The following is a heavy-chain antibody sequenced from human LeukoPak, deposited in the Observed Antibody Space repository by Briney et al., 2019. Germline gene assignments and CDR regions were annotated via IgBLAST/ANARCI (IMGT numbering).Heavy chain of an antibody. CDR2: ISSSSSTI. Sequence: GGSLRLSCAASGFTFSSYSMNWVRQAPGKGLEWVSYISSSSSTIYYADSVKGRFTISRDNAKNSLYLQMNSLGDEGTAVYYCARDTEPPYGSGTNWGQGTLVTVSS. D-gene: IGHD3-10*01. V-gene: IGHV3-48*02. J-gene: IGHJ4*02. CDR3: ARDTEPPYGSGTN. CDR1: GFTFSSYS.